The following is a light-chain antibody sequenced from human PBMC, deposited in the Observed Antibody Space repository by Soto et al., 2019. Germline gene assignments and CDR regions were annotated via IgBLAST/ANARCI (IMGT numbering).Light chain of an antibody. Sequence: EIVLTQSPGTLSLSPGERPTLSCRASQSVSSNFLAWYQQKPGQAPRLLIYGASSRATGIPDRFSGSGSGTDFTLTISRLEPEDFAVYYCQQYGSSPPWTFGQGTKVEIK. J-gene: IGKJ1*01. V-gene: IGKV3-20*01. CDR1: QSVSSNF. CDR3: QQYGSSPPWT. CDR2: GAS.